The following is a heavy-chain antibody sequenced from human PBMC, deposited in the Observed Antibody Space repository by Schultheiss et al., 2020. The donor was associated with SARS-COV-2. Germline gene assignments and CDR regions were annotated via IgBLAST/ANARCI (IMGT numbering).Heavy chain of an antibody. D-gene: IGHD6-13*01. Sequence: GGSLRLSCAASGFTFSSYAMHWVRQAPGKGLEWVAVISYDGSNKYYADSVKGRFTISRDNAKNSLYLQMNSLRAEDTAVYYCARGKYSSIGWGQGTLVTVSS. V-gene: IGHV3-30*07. CDR3: ARGKYSSIG. J-gene: IGHJ4*02. CDR1: GFTFSSYA. CDR2: ISYDGSNK.